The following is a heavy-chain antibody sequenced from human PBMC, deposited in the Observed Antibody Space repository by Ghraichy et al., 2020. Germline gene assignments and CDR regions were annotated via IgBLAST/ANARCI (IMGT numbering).Heavy chain of an antibody. CDR1: GGTFSSYA. CDR3: AREAAAGTEGDY. J-gene: IGHJ4*02. Sequence: SVKVSCKASGGTFSSYAISWVRQAPGQGLEWMGRIIPILGIANYAQKFQGRVTIIADKSTSTAYMELSSLRSEDTAVYYCAREAAAGTEGDYWGQGTLVTVSS. D-gene: IGHD6-13*01. CDR2: IIPILGIA. V-gene: IGHV1-69*04.